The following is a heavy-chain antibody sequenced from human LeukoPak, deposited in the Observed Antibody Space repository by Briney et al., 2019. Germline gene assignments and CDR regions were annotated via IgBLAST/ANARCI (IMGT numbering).Heavy chain of an antibody. Sequence: KAGGSLRLSCAASGFTFSDYYMSWIRQAPGKRLEWISYISSSSSYTNYVDSVKGRFTISRDNAKNSLYLQMNSLRAEDTAVYYCVRAVSVSSYYFDCWGQGTLVTVSS. J-gene: IGHJ4*02. CDR1: GFTFSDYY. V-gene: IGHV3-11*05. CDR3: VRAVSVSSYYFDC. D-gene: IGHD5/OR15-5a*01. CDR2: ISSSSSYT.